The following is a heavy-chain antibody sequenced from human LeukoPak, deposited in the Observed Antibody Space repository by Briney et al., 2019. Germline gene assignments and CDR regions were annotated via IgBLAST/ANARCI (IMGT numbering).Heavy chain of an antibody. Sequence: GGSLRLSCAASGFTFSSYAMSGVRQAPGKGVEWVSAISGSGGSTYYADSVKGRFTISRDNSKNTLYLQMNSLRAEDTAVYYCASRGRIFIVPYAFDIWGQGTMVTVSS. CDR1: GFTFSSYA. CDR2: ISGSGGST. CDR3: ASRGRIFIVPYAFDI. D-gene: IGHD3-10*01. J-gene: IGHJ3*02. V-gene: IGHV3-23*01.